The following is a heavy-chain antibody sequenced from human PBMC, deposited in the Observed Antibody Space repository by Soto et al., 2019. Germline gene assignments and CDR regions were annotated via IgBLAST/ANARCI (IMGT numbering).Heavy chain of an antibody. CDR2: ISAYNGNT. J-gene: IGHJ5*02. CDR1: GYTFTSYG. CDR3: AKSGDSSSWPHNWFDP. Sequence: ASVKVSCKASGYTFTSYGISWVRQAPGRGLEWMGWISAYNGNTNYAQKLQGRVTMTTDTSTSTAYMELRSLRSDDTAVYYCAKSGDSSSWPHNWFDPWGQGTLVTVSS. D-gene: IGHD6-13*01. V-gene: IGHV1-18*04.